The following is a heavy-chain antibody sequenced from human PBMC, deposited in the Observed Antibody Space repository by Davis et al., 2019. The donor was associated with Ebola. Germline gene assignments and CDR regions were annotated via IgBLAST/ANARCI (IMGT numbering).Heavy chain of an antibody. CDR3: ARTTKTNIEDSGLGYNSFDS. CDR2: ISHHNGDT. Sequence: MPSETLSLTCAVYGGSFSDYFWSWIRQPPEKGLEWIGEISHHNGDTNYNPSLRSRVAISVDSSKNQFSLEISSVTAADTATYYCARTTKTNIEDSGLGYNSFDSWGQGVLVPVSS. CDR1: GGSFSDYF. D-gene: IGHD4-17*01. V-gene: IGHV4-34*01. J-gene: IGHJ5*01.